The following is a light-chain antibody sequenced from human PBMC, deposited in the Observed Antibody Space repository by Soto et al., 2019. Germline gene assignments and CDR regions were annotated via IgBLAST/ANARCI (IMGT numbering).Light chain of an antibody. Sequence: QSALTQPASVSGSPGQSITISCTGTSSDIGVYHYVSWYQQFPGKAPKLLTYDVTNRPSGVSNRFSGSKSGNTASLTISGLQAEDEGDYYCASYTSGHTVKFGGGTKLTVL. CDR2: DVT. V-gene: IGLV2-14*01. CDR1: SSDIGVYHY. CDR3: ASYTSGHTVK. J-gene: IGLJ2*01.